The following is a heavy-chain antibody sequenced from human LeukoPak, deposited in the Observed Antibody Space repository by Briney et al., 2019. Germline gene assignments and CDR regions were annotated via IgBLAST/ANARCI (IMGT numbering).Heavy chain of an antibody. D-gene: IGHD6-19*01. Sequence: PSETLSLTCTVSGGSISSYYWSGIRQPPGKGLEWIGYMDDSGSTNYNPSLTSRVTISEDTSKNQLSLKLGSVTAADTAVYYCARHSSGSGGAFQYWGQGTPVTVSS. V-gene: IGHV4-59*08. CDR3: ARHSSGSGGAFQY. CDR2: MDDSGST. J-gene: IGHJ4*02. CDR1: GGSISSYY.